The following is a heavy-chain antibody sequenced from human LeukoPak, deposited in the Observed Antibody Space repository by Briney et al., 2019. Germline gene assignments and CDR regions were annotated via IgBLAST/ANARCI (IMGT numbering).Heavy chain of an antibody. V-gene: IGHV3-13*01. CDR1: GFTFSSYD. J-gene: IGHJ6*02. Sequence: GGSLRLSCAASGFTFSSYDMHWVRQATGKGLEWVSAIGTAGDTYYPGSVKGRFTISRENAKNSLYLQMNSLRAGDTAVYYCARAGIQNNVYGMDVWGQGTTVTVSS. CDR2: IGTAGDT. CDR3: ARAGIQNNVYGMDV. D-gene: IGHD1/OR15-1a*01.